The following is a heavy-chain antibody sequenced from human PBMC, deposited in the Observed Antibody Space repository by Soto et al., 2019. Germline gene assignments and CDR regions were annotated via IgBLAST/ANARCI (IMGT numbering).Heavy chain of an antibody. CDR3: ASMGYHYGSGSYPLDY. J-gene: IGHJ4*02. D-gene: IGHD3-10*01. CDR1: GVSISSYY. CDR2: MYNSGST. Sequence: SETLSLTCPVSGVSISSYYWTWIWQPPGKGLEWIGFMYNSGSTHYNPSLKSRVTISLDTSKNQFSLNLRSVTAADTAVYYCASMGYHYGSGSYPLDYWGQGTLVTVSS. V-gene: IGHV4-59*08.